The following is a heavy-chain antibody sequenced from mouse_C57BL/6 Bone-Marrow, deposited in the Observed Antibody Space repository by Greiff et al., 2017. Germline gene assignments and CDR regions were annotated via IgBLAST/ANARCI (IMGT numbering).Heavy chain of an antibody. CDR1: GFTFSDYY. CDR2: ISNGGGST. D-gene: IGHD2-4*01. J-gene: IGHJ3*01. V-gene: IGHV5-12*01. Sequence: EVQLVESGGGLVQPGGSLKLSCAASGFTFSDYYMYWVRQTPEKRLEWVAYISNGGGSTYYPDTVKGRFTISRDNAKNTLYLQMSRLKSEDTAMYYCARQRDDYPAWFAYWGQGTLVTVSA. CDR3: ARQRDDYPAWFAY.